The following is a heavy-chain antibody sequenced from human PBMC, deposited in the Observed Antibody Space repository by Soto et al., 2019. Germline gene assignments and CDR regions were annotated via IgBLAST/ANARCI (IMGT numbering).Heavy chain of an antibody. V-gene: IGHV4-61*01. D-gene: IGHD3-3*01. J-gene: IGHJ4*02. CDR2: VYHTGRT. CDR3: ARDFAYFDS. CDR1: GYSISSGYY. Sequence: SETLSLTCTVSGYSISSGYYWSWIRQPPGKGLEWIGYVYHTGRTSYNPSLKSRVSISMDTSKNQFSLNLDSVTAADTAVYFCARDFAYFDSWGQGTLVTVSS.